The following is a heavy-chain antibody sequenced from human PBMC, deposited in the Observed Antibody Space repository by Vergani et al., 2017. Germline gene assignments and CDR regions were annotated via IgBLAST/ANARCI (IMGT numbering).Heavy chain of an antibody. CDR3: AKETYCSSSTCPHV. J-gene: IGHJ4*02. CDR2: ITFSGDST. Sequence: EVQLLESGGGLVQPGGSLRLSCAASGFTFSSYAMTWVRQAPGKGLERVSSITFSGDSTYYADSVKGRFTISRDNSTNTLYLQMNSLRAEDTAVYYCAKETYCSSSTCPHVWGQGTLVTVSS. D-gene: IGHD2-2*01. CDR1: GFTFSSYA. V-gene: IGHV3-23*01.